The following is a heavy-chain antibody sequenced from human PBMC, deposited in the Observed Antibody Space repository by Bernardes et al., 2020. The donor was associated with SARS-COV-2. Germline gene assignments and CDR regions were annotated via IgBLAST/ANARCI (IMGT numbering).Heavy chain of an antibody. CDR3: AKDPTYCSGGSCYSDAFDI. V-gene: IGHV3-23*01. J-gene: IGHJ3*02. CDR2: ISGSGGST. Sequence: GSLRLSCAASGFTFSSYAMSWVRQAPGKGLEWVSAISGSGGSTYHAESVKGRFTISRDNSKNTPYLQMNSLRAEDTAVYYCAKDPTYCSGGSCYSDAFDIWGQGTMVTVSS. D-gene: IGHD2-15*01. CDR1: GFTFSSYA.